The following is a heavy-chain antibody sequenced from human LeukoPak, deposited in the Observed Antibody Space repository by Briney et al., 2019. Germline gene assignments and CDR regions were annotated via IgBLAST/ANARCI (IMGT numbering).Heavy chain of an antibody. Sequence: PSETLSLTCAVYGGSLSAYNWSWIRQPPGKGLEWIGEITHSGSTTYKASLKSRVTISVDTSKNQFSLKLNSVTAADTAVYYCAKYSYLRGGFDYWGQGTLVTVSS. CDR1: GGSLSAYN. V-gene: IGHV4-34*01. CDR2: ITHSGST. D-gene: IGHD5-18*01. CDR3: AKYSYLRGGFDY. J-gene: IGHJ4*02.